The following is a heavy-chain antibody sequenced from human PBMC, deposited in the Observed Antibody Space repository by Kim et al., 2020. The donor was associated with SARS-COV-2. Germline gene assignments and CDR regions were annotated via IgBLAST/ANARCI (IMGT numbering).Heavy chain of an antibody. CDR1: GFTFSSYA. V-gene: IGHV3-23*03. D-gene: IGHD3-22*01. CDR3: AKVGDTSGYGYFDF. Sequence: GGSLRLSCAASGFTFSSYAMTWVRQAPGKGLEWVSVIYSGSGNTYYADSVKGRFTIFRDNSKNTLNLQMNSLRAEDTAVYYCAKVGDTSGYGYFDFWGQGTLVTVSS. CDR2: IYSGSGNT. J-gene: IGHJ4*02.